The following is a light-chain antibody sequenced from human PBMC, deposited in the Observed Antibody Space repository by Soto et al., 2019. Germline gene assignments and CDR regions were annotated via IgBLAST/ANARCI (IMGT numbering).Light chain of an antibody. CDR3: QQYNTYCV. CDR2: KAS. CDR1: QSISSW. J-gene: IGKJ1*01. Sequence: DIQMTQSPSTLSASVGDRVTIICRASQSISSWLAWYQQKPGKAPKLLIYKASTLGSGVPSRFSGAGSGTEFTLTISSLQPDDSATYYCQQYNTYCVFGQGTKVDIK. V-gene: IGKV1-5*03.